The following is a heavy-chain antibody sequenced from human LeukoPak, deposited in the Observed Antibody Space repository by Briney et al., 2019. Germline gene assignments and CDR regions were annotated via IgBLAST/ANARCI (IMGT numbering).Heavy chain of an antibody. CDR1: GFTFSNYG. D-gene: IGHD4-17*01. Sequence: GRSLRLSRVASGFTFSNYGMNWVRQAPGKGLEGVAIIWFDGSNIDYADSVKGRFTISRDNSKDALFLQMNSLRAEDTAVYYCSRDHGDYSFDYWGQGTLVTVSS. CDR3: SRDHGDYSFDY. J-gene: IGHJ4*02. CDR2: IWFDGSNI. V-gene: IGHV3-33*01.